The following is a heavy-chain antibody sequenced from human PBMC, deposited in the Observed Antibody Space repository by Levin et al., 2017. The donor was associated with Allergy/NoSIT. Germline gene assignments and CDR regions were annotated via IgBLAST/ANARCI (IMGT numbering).Heavy chain of an antibody. CDR1: GGSISGGGYH. J-gene: IGHJ4*02. D-gene: IGHD2-2*03. CDR3: AREDGSTFDF. Sequence: SETLSLTCTVSGGSISGGGYHWTWIRQHPETGLEWIGYIYYSGSTFYNPSLKSRLMISVDTSKNQFSLNVSAVTAADTAVYYCAREDGSTFDFWGQAALVTVAS. V-gene: IGHV4-31*03. CDR2: IYYSGST.